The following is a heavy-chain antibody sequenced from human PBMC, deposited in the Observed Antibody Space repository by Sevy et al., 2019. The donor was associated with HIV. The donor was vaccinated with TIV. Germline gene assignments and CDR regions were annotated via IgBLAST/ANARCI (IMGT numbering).Heavy chain of an antibody. V-gene: IGHV4-34*01. D-gene: IGHD2-2*01. CDR3: ARHCSSTSCSHAFDI. CDR2: INHSGST. Sequence: SETLSLTCAVYGGSFSGYYWSWIRQPPGKGLEWIGEINHSGSTNYNPSLKSRVTISVDTSKNQFSLKLRYVTAADTAVYYCARHCSSTSCSHAFDIWGQGTMVTVSS. CDR1: GGSFSGYY. J-gene: IGHJ3*02.